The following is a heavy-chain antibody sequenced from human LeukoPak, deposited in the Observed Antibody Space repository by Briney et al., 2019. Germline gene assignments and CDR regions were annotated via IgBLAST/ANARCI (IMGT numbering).Heavy chain of an antibody. CDR2: IFPIFGTA. CDR1: GGTFSSYA. D-gene: IGHD2/OR15-2a*01. CDR3: ARVRGTLGFDY. V-gene: IGHV1-69*05. Sequence: SVKVSCKASGGTFSSYAISWVRQAPGQGGEWMGRIFPIFGTANYAQKFQGRVTITTDESTSTAYMELSSLRSEDTAVYYCARVRGTLGFDYWGQGTLVTVSS. J-gene: IGHJ4*02.